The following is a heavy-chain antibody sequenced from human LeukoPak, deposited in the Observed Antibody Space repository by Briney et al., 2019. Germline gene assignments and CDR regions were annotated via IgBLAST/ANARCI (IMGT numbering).Heavy chain of an antibody. CDR2: IYPGDSDT. Sequence: GESLKISCKGSGYSFTSYWIGWVRQMPGKGLEWMGIIYPGDSDTRYSPSFQGQVTISADKSISTAYLQWSSLKASDTAMYYCARRHYYDSSGYYYFDYWGQGTLVTVPS. D-gene: IGHD3-22*01. CDR3: ARRHYYDSSGYYYFDY. V-gene: IGHV5-51*01. J-gene: IGHJ4*02. CDR1: GYSFTSYW.